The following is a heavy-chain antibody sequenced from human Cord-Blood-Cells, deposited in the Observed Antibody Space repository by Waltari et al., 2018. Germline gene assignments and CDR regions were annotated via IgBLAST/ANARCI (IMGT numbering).Heavy chain of an antibody. CDR2: ILPIFCTA. J-gene: IGHJ6*02. V-gene: IGHV1-69*01. Sequence: KKPGSSVKVSCKASGGTFSSYAISWVRQAPGQGLEWMGGILPIFCTANYAQKFQGRVTITADESTSTAYLDLSSLRSEDTAVYYCARDYYGSGSYYYYYGMDVWGQGTTVTVSS. CDR3: ARDYYGSGSYYYYYGMDV. D-gene: IGHD3-10*01. CDR1: GGTFSSYA.